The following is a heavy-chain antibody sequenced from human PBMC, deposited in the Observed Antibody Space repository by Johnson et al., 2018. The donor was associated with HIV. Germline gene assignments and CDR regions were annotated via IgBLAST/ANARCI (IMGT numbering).Heavy chain of an antibody. Sequence: VQLVESGGGLVQPGGSLRLSCAASGFSVSNNYMSWVRQAPGKGLEWVSVIYSGGRTYYADSVKGRFTISRDNSKNTLYLQMKSLRAEDTAVYDCAKVAVATAAGGVALDIWGPGTMVTVSA. V-gene: IGHV3-66*01. CDR1: GFSVSNNY. CDR3: AKVAVATAAGGVALDI. D-gene: IGHD6-13*01. CDR2: IYSGGRT. J-gene: IGHJ3*02.